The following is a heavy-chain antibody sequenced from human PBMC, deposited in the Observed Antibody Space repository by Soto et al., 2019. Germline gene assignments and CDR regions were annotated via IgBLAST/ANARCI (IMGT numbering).Heavy chain of an antibody. Sequence: QEQLVQSGPEVKKPGSSVTVSCKASAGTFNNYAISWVRHAPGQGLEWMGGTIPLFSTSSYAQKFQGRVTITADKSTSTVYVEMRNLKSEDTALYYCAGAGGRPDYYYGMDVWGQGTTVTVS. V-gene: IGHV1-69*06. CDR3: AGAGGRPDYYYGMDV. CDR1: AGTFNNYA. D-gene: IGHD2-15*01. J-gene: IGHJ6*02. CDR2: TIPLFSTS.